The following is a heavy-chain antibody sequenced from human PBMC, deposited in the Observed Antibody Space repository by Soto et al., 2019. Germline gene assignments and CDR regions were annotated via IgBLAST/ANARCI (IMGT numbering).Heavy chain of an antibody. CDR1: GYTFNTYG. CDR2: INTDSGNP. J-gene: IGHJ4*02. D-gene: IGHD2-21*02. V-gene: IGHV1-18*01. CDR3: TRKKCIGDCYLFDY. Sequence: ASVKVSCKVSGYTFNTYGINWVRQAPGQGLEWMGWINTDSGNPSYAQKFQGRVSMTRDTSSGTAYMEMRSLTSDDTAVYYCTRKKCIGDCYLFDYWGQGTLVTVSS.